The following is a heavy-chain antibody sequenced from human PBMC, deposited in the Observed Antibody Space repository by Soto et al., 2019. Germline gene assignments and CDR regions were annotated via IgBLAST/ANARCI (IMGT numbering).Heavy chain of an antibody. CDR2: IWYDGTNK. D-gene: IGHD2-2*01. J-gene: IGHJ6*03. Sequence: GGSLRLSCAASGFTFSSYGMHWVRQAPGMGLEWVAVIWYDGTNKYYADSVKGRFTISRDNSNNTLYLQMNSLRAEDTAGYYCARGDCTSASCYNHYYQYMDVWGKGTTVTVSS. CDR3: ARGDCTSASCYNHYYQYMDV. CDR1: GFTFSSYG. V-gene: IGHV3-33*01.